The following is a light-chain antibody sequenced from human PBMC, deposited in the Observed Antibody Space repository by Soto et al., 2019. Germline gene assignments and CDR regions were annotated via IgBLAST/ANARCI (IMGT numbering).Light chain of an antibody. CDR2: ENN. Sequence: QSVLTQPPSVSAAPGQKVTISCSGSSSNIGNNYVSWYQQLPGTAPKLLIYENNKRPSGIPDRFSGSKSGTSATLGITGLQTGDEADYYRGTWDSSLSALWVFGGGTKLTVL. J-gene: IGLJ3*02. CDR1: SSNIGNNY. V-gene: IGLV1-51*02. CDR3: GTWDSSLSALWV.